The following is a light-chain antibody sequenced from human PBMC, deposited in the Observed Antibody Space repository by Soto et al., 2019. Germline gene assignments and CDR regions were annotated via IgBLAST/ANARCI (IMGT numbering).Light chain of an antibody. V-gene: IGKV3-20*01. CDR1: QSVSSNY. J-gene: IGKJ1*01. CDR2: DAS. CDR3: QQYGSSPRT. Sequence: EIVLTQSPGTLSLSPGERATLSCRASQSVSSNYLAWYQQKPGQAPRLLIYDASSRATGTPDRFSGSGSGTDFTLTISRLEPEDFAVYYCQQYGSSPRTFGQGTKVEIK.